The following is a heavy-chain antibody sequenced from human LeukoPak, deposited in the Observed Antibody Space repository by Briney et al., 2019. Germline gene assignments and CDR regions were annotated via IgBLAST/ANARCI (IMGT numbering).Heavy chain of an antibody. D-gene: IGHD4-17*01. CDR3: ARSNDYGDYYRVSGHFDL. J-gene: IGHJ2*01. V-gene: IGHV4-4*02. CDR1: GGSISSSNW. CDR2: IYHSGST. Sequence: PSETLSLTCAVSGGSISSSNWWSWVRQPPGKGLEWIGEIYHSGSTNYNPSLKSRVTISVDKSKNQFSLKLSSVTAADTAVYYCARSNDYGDYYRVSGHFDLWGRGTLVTVSS.